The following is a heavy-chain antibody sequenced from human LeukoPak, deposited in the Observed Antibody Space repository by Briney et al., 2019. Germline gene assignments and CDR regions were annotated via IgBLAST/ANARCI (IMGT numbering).Heavy chain of an antibody. CDR3: AKGDGYNYDNWFDP. Sequence: GGSLRLSCVASGFTLTNYDISWVRQAPGKGLEWVSGISGSGGSTYYADAVKGRFSISRDNSKNTLYLQMNSLRAEDTAVYYCAKGDGYNYDNWFDPWGQGTLVTVSS. D-gene: IGHD5-24*01. CDR1: GFTLTNYD. CDR2: ISGSGGST. J-gene: IGHJ5*02. V-gene: IGHV3-23*01.